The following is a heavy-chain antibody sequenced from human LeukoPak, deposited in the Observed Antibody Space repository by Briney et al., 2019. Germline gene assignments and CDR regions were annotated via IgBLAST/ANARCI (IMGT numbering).Heavy chain of an antibody. CDR2: FVVGSGNT. CDR3: AAETSYVWGSSDFDY. Sequence: SVKVSCKASGFTFTSSAMQWVRQARGQRLEWIGWFVVGSGNTNYAQKFQERVTITRDMSTSTAYMELSSLRSEDTAVYYCAAETSYVWGSSDFDYWGQGTLVTVSS. CDR1: GFTFTSSA. D-gene: IGHD3-16*01. V-gene: IGHV1-58*02. J-gene: IGHJ4*02.